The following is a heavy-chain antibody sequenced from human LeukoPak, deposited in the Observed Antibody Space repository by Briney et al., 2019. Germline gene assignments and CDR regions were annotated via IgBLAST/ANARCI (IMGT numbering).Heavy chain of an antibody. CDR2: INHSGST. Sequence: SETLSLTCAVYGGSFSGYYWSWIRQPPGKGLEWIGEINHSGSTNYNPSLKSRVTISVDTSKNQFSLKLSSVTAADTAVYYCAVYGSGPQGSQYNWFDPWGQGTLVTVSS. D-gene: IGHD3-10*01. CDR1: GGSFSGYY. V-gene: IGHV4-34*01. J-gene: IGHJ5*02. CDR3: AVYGSGPQGSQYNWFDP.